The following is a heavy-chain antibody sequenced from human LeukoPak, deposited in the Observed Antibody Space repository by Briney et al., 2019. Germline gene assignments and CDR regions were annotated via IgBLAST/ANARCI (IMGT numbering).Heavy chain of an antibody. J-gene: IGHJ4*02. CDR1: GFTFSSYA. Sequence: PGGSLRLSCAASGFTFSSYAMHWVRQAPGKGLEWVSYIHKSDNTISYADSVKGRFTTSRDNTKNSLYLQMDSLRVDDTAVYFCARGHWDLGYWGQGTLVTVSS. D-gene: IGHD1-26*01. V-gene: IGHV3-48*03. CDR2: IHKSDNTI. CDR3: ARGHWDLGY.